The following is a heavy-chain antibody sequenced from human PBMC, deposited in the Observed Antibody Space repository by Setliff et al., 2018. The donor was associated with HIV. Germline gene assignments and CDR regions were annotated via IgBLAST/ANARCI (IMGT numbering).Heavy chain of an antibody. D-gene: IGHD6-13*01. V-gene: IGHV5-51*01. J-gene: IGHJ3*02. CDR3: ARGATGNLEALDI. CDR2: IYSGDSDT. CDR1: GYSFTSYW. Sequence: PGESLKISCKGSGYSFTSYWIGWVRQMPGKGLEWMGIIYSGDSDTRYSPSFQGQVTISADKSISTAYLPWSTLKASDTAMYYCARGATGNLEALDIWGQGTMVTVSS.